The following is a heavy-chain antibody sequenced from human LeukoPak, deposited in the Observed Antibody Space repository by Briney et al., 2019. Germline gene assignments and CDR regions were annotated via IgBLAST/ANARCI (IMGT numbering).Heavy chain of an antibody. V-gene: IGHV3-7*01. CDR3: ARASPYGDYGLDY. D-gene: IGHD4-17*01. J-gene: IGHJ4*02. CDR2: IKQDGSEK. Sequence: GGSLRLSCAASGFTFSSYWMSWVRQAPGKGLEWVANIKQDGSEKYYVDSVKGRFTISRDNPKNSLYLQMNSLRAEDTAVYYCARASPYGDYGLDYWGQGTLVTVSS. CDR1: GFTFSSYW.